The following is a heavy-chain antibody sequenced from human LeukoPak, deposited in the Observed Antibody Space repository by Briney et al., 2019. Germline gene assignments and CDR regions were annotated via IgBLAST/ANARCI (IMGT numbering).Heavy chain of an antibody. V-gene: IGHV3-15*01. CDR1: GFTFSNAW. Sequence: PGGSLTLSCPPSGFTFSNAWMIWLRQAPGKGREWVGRIKIKTDGGTTDYAAPVKDRFSISRDQSKSMVHPQMNSLKTEDTAVYYCITTLPYSAQGGQGTLVTASS. CDR3: ITTLPYSAQ. CDR2: IKIKTDGGTT. J-gene: IGHJ4*02. D-gene: IGHD2-21*01.